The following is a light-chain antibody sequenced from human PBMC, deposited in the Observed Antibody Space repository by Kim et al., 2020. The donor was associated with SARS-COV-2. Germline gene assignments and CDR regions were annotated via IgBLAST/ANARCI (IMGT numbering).Light chain of an antibody. CDR3: AAWDDSLSGYV. CDR1: SSNIGSNT. V-gene: IGLV1-44*01. Sequence: VLTQPPSASGTPGQRVTISCSGSSSNIGSNTVNWYQQLPGTAPKLLIFGNNQRPSGVPDRFSGSKSGTSGSLAISGLQSEDEADYYCAAWDDSLSGYVFGTGTKVTVL. J-gene: IGLJ1*01. CDR2: GNN.